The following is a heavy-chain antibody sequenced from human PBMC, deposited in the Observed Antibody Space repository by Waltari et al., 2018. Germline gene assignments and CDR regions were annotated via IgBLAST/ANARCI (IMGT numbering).Heavy chain of an antibody. Sequence: QVQLVQSGAEVKKPGASVKVSCKASGYTFTSYYMHWVRQAPGKGLEWMGGFDPEDGETIYAQKFQGRVTMTEDTSTDPAYMELSSLRSEDTAVYYCATTGRAYDSSGYYAFDIWGQGTMVTVSS. CDR3: ATTGRAYDSSGYYAFDI. V-gene: IGHV1-24*01. CDR2: FDPEDGET. J-gene: IGHJ3*02. D-gene: IGHD3-22*01. CDR1: GYTFTSYY.